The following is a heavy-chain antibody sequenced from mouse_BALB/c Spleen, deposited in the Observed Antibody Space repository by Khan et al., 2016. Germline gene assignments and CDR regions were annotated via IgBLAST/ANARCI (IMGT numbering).Heavy chain of an antibody. V-gene: IGHV1S56*01. D-gene: IGHD2-3*01. CDR3: ARVYDGYSAWFGY. CDR2: NYPGDGMI. CDR1: GYAFTSYY. J-gene: IGHJ3*01. Sequence: QVQLQQSGPELVKPGASVKMSCKASGYAFTSYYIHWVKQRPGQGLEWIGWNYPGDGMINYNEKFRGRTTLTADKSSSTAYLLLSSLNSEDSAIYFCARVYDGYSAWFGYGGQGSLVTVSA.